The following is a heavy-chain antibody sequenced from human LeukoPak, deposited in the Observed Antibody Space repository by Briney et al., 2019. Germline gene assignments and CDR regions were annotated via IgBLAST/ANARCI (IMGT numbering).Heavy chain of an antibody. J-gene: IGHJ5*02. CDR2: IYTSGST. V-gene: IGHV4-4*07. CDR1: GGSISSYY. Sequence: SETLSLTCTVSGGSISSYYWSWIRQPAGKGLEWIGRIYTSGSTNYNPPLKSRVTMSVDTSKNQFSLKLSSVTAADTAVYYCARGGYDPNWFDPWGQGTLVTVSS. CDR3: ARGGYDPNWFDP. D-gene: IGHD5-12*01.